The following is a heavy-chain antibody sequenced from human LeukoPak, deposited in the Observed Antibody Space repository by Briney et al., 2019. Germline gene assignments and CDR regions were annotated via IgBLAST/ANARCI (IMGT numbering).Heavy chain of an antibody. CDR1: GFTFSSYG. CDR2: IKQDGSEK. D-gene: IGHD6-6*01. V-gene: IGHV3-7*01. Sequence: PGGSLRLSCAASGFTFSSYGMHWVRQAPGKGLEWVANIKQDGSEKYYVDSVKGRFTISRDNAKNSLYLQMNSLRAEDTAVYYCARIIAARHFDYWGQGTLVTVSS. CDR3: ARIIAARHFDY. J-gene: IGHJ4*02.